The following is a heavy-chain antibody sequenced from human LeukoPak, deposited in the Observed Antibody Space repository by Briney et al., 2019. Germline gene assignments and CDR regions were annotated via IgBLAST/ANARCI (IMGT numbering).Heavy chain of an antibody. J-gene: IGHJ6*02. CDR1: GGSFSGYY. CDR2: INHSGST. Sequence: SETLSLTCAVYGGSFSGYYWSWIRQPPGKGLEWIGEINHSGSTNYNSSLKSRVTISVDTSKNQFSLKLSSVTAADTAVYYCAGMYYYDSSGPYYYGMDVWGQGTTVTVSS. D-gene: IGHD3-22*01. V-gene: IGHV4-34*01. CDR3: AGMYYYDSSGPYYYGMDV.